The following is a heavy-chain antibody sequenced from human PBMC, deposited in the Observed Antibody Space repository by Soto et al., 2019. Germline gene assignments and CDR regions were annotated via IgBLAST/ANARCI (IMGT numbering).Heavy chain of an antibody. J-gene: IGHJ6*02. CDR2: IIPIFGTA. CDR1: GCTFSSYA. Sequence: SSVKVSCKASGCTFSSYAISWVRQAPGQGPEWMGGIIPIFGTASYAQKFQGRVTITADESTSTAYMELSSLRSEDTAVYYCARDLQYYYDSSGYPNYYYYYGMDVWGQGTTVTVSS. V-gene: IGHV1-69*13. D-gene: IGHD3-22*01. CDR3: ARDLQYYYDSSGYPNYYYYYGMDV.